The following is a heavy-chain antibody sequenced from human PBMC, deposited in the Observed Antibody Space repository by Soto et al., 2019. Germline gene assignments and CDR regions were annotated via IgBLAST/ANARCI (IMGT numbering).Heavy chain of an antibody. D-gene: IGHD6-13*01. V-gene: IGHV4-61*05. J-gene: IGHJ6*03. CDR3: ARLTYRQQGYYYYYMDV. Sequence: SETLSLTCTVSGGSISSSSYYWSWIRRPPGKGLEWIGYIYYSGSTNYNPSLKSRVTISVDTSKNQFSLKLSSVTAADTAVYYCARLTYRQQGYYYYYMDVWGKGTTVTVSS. CDR2: IYYSGST. CDR1: GGSISSSSYY.